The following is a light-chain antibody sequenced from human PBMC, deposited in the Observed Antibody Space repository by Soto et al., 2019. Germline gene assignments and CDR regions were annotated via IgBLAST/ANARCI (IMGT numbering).Light chain of an antibody. CDR2: GNS. Sequence: QSVLTQPPSVSGAPGQRVTLSCTGSSSNIGAGYDVHWYQQLPGTAPKLLISGNSNRPSGVPDRFSGSKSGTSASLAITGLQAEDEAEYYCQSYDSSLSGHWVFGGGTKLTVL. J-gene: IGLJ3*02. CDR3: QSYDSSLSGHWV. CDR1: SSNIGAGYD. V-gene: IGLV1-40*01.